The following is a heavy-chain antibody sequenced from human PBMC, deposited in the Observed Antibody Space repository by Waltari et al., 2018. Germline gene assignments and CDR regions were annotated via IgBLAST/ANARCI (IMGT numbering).Heavy chain of an antibody. Sequence: EVQLLESGGGLVQPGGSLRLSCAASGFTFSSYAMSWVRQAPGKGLEWVSAISGSGGSTYYAYSVKGRFTISRDNSKNTLDLQMNSLRAEDTSVYYCAKYMIVVANPPGYYFDYWGQGTLVTVSS. CDR1: GFTFSSYA. V-gene: IGHV3-23*01. D-gene: IGHD1-26*01. CDR3: AKYMIVVANPPGYYFDY. CDR2: ISGSGGST. J-gene: IGHJ4*02.